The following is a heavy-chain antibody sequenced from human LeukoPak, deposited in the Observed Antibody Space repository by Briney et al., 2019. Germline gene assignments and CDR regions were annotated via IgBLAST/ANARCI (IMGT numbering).Heavy chain of an antibody. D-gene: IGHD6-6*01. J-gene: IGHJ6*03. V-gene: IGHV4-4*02. CDR2: IYHSGST. CDR1: GGSISSNNW. Sequence: PSGTLSLTCAVSGGSISSNNWWSWVRQPPGKGLEWIGEIYHSGSTNYNPSLKSRVTISVDESNNQFSLKLSSVTAADTAVYYCARGGSRPKFRAYHGYMDVWGKGTTVTVSS. CDR3: ARGGSRPKFRAYHGYMDV.